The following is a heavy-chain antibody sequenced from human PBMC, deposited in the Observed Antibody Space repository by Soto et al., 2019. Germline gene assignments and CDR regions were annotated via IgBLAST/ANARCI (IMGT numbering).Heavy chain of an antibody. CDR3: ARPSSSMAHDAFDI. CDR1: GFTFNTYW. CDR2: IKEDGSEK. J-gene: IGHJ3*02. V-gene: IGHV3-7*03. Sequence: PGGSLRLSCAASGFTFNTYWMFWVRQAPGKGLEWVANIKEDGSEKYYVDSVEGRFTISRDNPKNSLYLQMNSLGAEDTAVYYCARPSSSMAHDAFDIWGQGTMVTVSS. D-gene: IGHD6-6*01.